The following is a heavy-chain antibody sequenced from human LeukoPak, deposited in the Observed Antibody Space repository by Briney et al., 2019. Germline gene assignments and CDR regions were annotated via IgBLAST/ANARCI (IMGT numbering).Heavy chain of an antibody. V-gene: IGHV1-69*05. D-gene: IGHD4-17*01. Sequence: SVKVSCKASGGTFSSYAISWVRQAPGQGLEWMGRIIPIFGTANYAQKFQGRVTITTDESTSTAYMELSSLRSEDTAVYYCASGRKYDYGDYGSFDYWGQGTLVTVSS. CDR3: ASGRKYDYGDYGSFDY. J-gene: IGHJ4*02. CDR2: IIPIFGTA. CDR1: GGTFSSYA.